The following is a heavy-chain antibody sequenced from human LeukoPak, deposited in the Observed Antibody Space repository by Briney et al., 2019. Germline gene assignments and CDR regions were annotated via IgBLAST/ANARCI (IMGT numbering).Heavy chain of an antibody. V-gene: IGHV1-2*02. J-gene: IGHJ3*02. CDR1: GYTFTGYY. CDR3: ARALSTREAFDI. CDR2: INPNSGGT. Sequence: GASVKVSCKASGYTFTGYYMHWVRQAPGRRLEWMGWINPNSGGTNYAQKFQGRVTMTRDTSISTAYMELSRLRSDDTAVCYCARALSTREAFDIWGQGTMVTVSS. D-gene: IGHD4/OR15-4a*01.